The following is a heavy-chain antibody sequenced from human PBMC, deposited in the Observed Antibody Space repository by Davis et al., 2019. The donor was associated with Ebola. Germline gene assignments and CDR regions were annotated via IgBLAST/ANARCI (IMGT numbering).Heavy chain of an antibody. J-gene: IGHJ2*01. V-gene: IGHV4-59*01. CDR2: IYYSEST. Sequence: SEILSLTCTVSGGSISSYYWSWIRQPPGKGLEWIGYIYYSESTNYNPSLKSRVTISVDTSKNQFSLKLSSVTAADTAVYYCARGYCGGDCSYFDLWGRGTLVTVSS. D-gene: IGHD2-21*02. CDR1: GGSISSYY. CDR3: ARGYCGGDCSYFDL.